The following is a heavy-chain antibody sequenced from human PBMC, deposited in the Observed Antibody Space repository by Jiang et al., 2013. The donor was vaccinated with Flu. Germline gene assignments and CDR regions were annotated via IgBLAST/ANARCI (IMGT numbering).Heavy chain of an antibody. J-gene: IGHJ3*02. CDR3: ASSHKMATIVINAFDI. CDR2: IYPGDSDT. CDR1: GYSFTSYW. D-gene: IGHD5-24*01. Sequence: GAEVKKPGESLKISCKGSGYSFTSYWIGWVRQMPGKGLEWMGIIYPGDSDTRYSPSFQGQVTISADKSISTAYLQWSSLKASDTAMYYCASSHKMATIVINAFDIWGQGTMVTVSS. V-gene: IGHV5-51*01.